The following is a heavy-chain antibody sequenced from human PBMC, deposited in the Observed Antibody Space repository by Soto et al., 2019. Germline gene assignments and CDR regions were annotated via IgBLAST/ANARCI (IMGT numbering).Heavy chain of an antibody. CDR3: ARDKEHTYGDFLGY. CDR1: GGSISTYY. D-gene: IGHD2-21*01. V-gene: IGHV4-59*01. J-gene: IGHJ4*02. CDR2: THNNGRT. Sequence: SETLSLTCTVSGGSISTYYWSWIRQVPGKGLEWIGHTHNNGRTNYIYNPSLKSRVTISVDTSKNQFSLTMRSVTAADTAVYFCARDKEHTYGDFLGYWGQGILVTVSS.